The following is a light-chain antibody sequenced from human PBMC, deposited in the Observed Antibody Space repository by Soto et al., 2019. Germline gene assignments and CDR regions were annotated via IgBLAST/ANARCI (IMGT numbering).Light chain of an antibody. CDR1: QSISNH. V-gene: IGKV1-39*01. CDR3: QQSYSSPPT. Sequence: IQMTQSPSSLSASVEDRVIITCRASQSISNHLNWYQLKPGKAPKLLIFAASSLQSGVPSRFSGSRSGPDFTLTISSLQPEDVATYYCQQSYSSPPTFGQGTKVDI. J-gene: IGKJ1*01. CDR2: AAS.